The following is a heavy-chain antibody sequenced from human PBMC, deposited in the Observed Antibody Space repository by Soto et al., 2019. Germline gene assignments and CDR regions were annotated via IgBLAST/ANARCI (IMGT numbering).Heavy chain of an antibody. CDR1: GFTFSTYS. CDR3: ARGRVGATSYFQH. J-gene: IGHJ1*01. Sequence: PGGSLRLSCAASGFTFSTYSMNWVRQAPGKGLEWVSYISSSGSTIYYADSVKGRFTISRDNAKNSLYPQMNSLRDEDTAVYYCARGRVGATSYFQHWGQGTLVTVSS. V-gene: IGHV3-48*02. CDR2: ISSSGSTI. D-gene: IGHD1-26*01.